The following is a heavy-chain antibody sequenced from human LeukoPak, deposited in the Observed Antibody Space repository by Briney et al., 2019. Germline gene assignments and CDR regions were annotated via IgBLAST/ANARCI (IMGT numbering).Heavy chain of an antibody. CDR2: ISTYHGNT. J-gene: IGHJ4*02. Sequence: ASVKVSCKASGYTFTTAGIGWVRQAPGQVLEWMGWISTYHGNTNYAQIFQDRVTLTTDTSTSAAYMELRRLRSDDTAVYYCARRPNHYDTSGYDYWGQGTLVTVSS. D-gene: IGHD3-22*01. CDR3: ARRPNHYDTSGYDY. V-gene: IGHV1-18*01. CDR1: GYTFTTAG.